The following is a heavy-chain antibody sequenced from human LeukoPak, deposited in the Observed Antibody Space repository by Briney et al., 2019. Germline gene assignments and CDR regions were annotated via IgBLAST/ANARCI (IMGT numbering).Heavy chain of an antibody. Sequence: GESLKISCKGSGYSFTSYWIGWVRQMPGKGLEWMGIIYPGDSDTRYSPSFQGQVTISADKSISTAYLQWSSLKASDTAMYYCARHPSEELIAAAGVYFDYWGQGTLVTVSS. CDR3: ARHPSEELIAAAGVYFDY. D-gene: IGHD6-13*01. CDR1: GYSFTSYW. J-gene: IGHJ4*02. V-gene: IGHV5-51*01. CDR2: IYPGDSDT.